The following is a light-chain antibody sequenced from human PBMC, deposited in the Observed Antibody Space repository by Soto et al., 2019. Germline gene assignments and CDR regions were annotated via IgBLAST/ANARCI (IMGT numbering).Light chain of an antibody. V-gene: IGLV1-47*01. CDR3: ATWDDSLSGWV. CDR2: RNN. Sequence: QSVLTQPPSASGTPGQRVTISCSGSSSNIGSNYVYWYQQFPGTAPKLLIYRNNQRPSGVPERFSGSKSGTSASLAISGLRSEDEADYYCATWDDSLSGWVFGGGTQLTVL. J-gene: IGLJ3*02. CDR1: SSNIGSNY.